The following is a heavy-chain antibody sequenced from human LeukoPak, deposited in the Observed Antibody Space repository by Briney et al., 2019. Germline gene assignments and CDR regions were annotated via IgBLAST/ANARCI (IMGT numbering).Heavy chain of an antibody. CDR2: ISGSGGST. J-gene: IGHJ4*02. D-gene: IGHD2-2*01. CDR3: AKGGTPYCSSTSCYVPGY. V-gene: IGHV3-23*01. Sequence: GGSLRLSCAASGFTFSSYAMSWVRQAPGKGLEWVSAISGSGGSTYYADSVKGRFTISRDNSKNTLHLQMNSLRAEDTAVYYCAKGGTPYCSSTSCYVPGYWGQGTLVTVSS. CDR1: GFTFSSYA.